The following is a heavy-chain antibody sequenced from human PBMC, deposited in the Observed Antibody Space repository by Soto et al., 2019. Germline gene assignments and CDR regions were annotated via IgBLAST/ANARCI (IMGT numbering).Heavy chain of an antibody. CDR1: GFTFSSYG. CDR3: AKDWVLVAFDI. J-gene: IGHJ3*02. Sequence: QVQLVESGGGVVQPGRSLRLSCAASGFTFSSYGMHWVRQAPGKGLEWVAVISYDGSNKYYADSVKGRFTISRDNSKNTRYLQMNSLRAEDTAVYYCAKDWVLVAFDIWGQGTMVTVSS. D-gene: IGHD1-1*01. V-gene: IGHV3-30*18. CDR2: ISYDGSNK.